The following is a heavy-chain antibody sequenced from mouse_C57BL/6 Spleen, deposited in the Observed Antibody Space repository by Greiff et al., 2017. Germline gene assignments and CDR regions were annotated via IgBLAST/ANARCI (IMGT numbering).Heavy chain of an antibody. D-gene: IGHD3-3*01. V-gene: IGHV1-82*01. CDR2: IYPGDGDT. CDR3: ARPRRDVAMDY. CDR1: GYAFSSSW. J-gene: IGHJ4*01. Sequence: QVQLQQSGPELVKPGASVKISCKASGYAFSSSWMNWVKQRPGKGLEWIGRIYPGDGDTNYNGKFKGKATLTADKSSSTAYMQLSSLTSEDSAVYFCARPRRDVAMDYWGQGTSVTVSS.